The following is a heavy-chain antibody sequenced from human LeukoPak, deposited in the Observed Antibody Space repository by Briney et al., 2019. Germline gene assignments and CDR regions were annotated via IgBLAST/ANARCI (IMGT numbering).Heavy chain of an antibody. V-gene: IGHV1-69*02. CDR2: IIPILGIA. D-gene: IGHD3-3*01. CDR3: ARRPGSFWDYWFDP. J-gene: IGHJ5*02. CDR1: GGTFSSYT. Sequence: ASVKVSCKASGGTFSSYTISWVRQAPGQGLEWMGRIIPILGIANYAQKFQGRVTITADKSTSTAYMELSSLRSEDTAVYYCARRPGSFWDYWFDPWGQGTLVTVSS.